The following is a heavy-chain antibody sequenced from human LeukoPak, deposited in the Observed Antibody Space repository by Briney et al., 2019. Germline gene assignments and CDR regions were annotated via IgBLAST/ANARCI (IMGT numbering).Heavy chain of an antibody. CDR1: GGTFSSYA. V-gene: IGHV1-69*13. Sequence: SVKVSCKASGGTFSSYAISWVRQAPGQGLEWMGGIIPIFGTANYAQKFQGRVTITADESTSTAYMELSSLRSEDTAVYYCARVRYSRGHDAFDIWGQGTMVTVSS. CDR2: IIPIFGTA. CDR3: ARVRYSRGHDAFDI. J-gene: IGHJ3*02. D-gene: IGHD6-19*01.